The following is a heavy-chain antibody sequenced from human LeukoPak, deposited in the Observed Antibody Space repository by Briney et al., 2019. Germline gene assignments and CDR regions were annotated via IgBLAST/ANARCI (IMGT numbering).Heavy chain of an antibody. CDR1: GYTFTGYY. J-gene: IGHJ5*02. CDR2: INPNSGGT. V-gene: IGHV1-2*02. D-gene: IGHD5-12*01. CDR3: AREVAMATIIGSLPYH. Sequence: GASVKVSCKASGYTFTGYYMHWVRQAPGQGLEWMGWINPNSGGTNYAQKFQGRVTMTRDTSISTAYMELSRLRSDDTAVYYCAREVAMATIIGSLPYHWGQGTLVTVSS.